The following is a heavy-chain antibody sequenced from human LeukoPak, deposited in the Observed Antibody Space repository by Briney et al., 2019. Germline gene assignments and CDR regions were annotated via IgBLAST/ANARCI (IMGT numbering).Heavy chain of an antibody. CDR1: GFTFSSYA. Sequence: GGSLRLSCAASGFTFSSYAMSWVRQAPGKGLEWVSAISGSGGSTYYADSVKGRFTISRDNSKNTLYLQMNSLRAEDTAVYYCAKRGYCSSTSCHVLIPHDAFDIWGQGTMVTVSS. D-gene: IGHD2-2*01. V-gene: IGHV3-23*01. CDR2: ISGSGGST. J-gene: IGHJ3*02. CDR3: AKRGYCSSTSCHVLIPHDAFDI.